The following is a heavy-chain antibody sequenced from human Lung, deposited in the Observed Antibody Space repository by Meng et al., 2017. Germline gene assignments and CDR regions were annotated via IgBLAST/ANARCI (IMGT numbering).Heavy chain of an antibody. CDR2: INHSGST. J-gene: IGHJ4*02. CDR1: GGSFSDYY. V-gene: IGHV4-34*01. CDR3: ARGPTTMAHDFDY. D-gene: IGHD4-11*01. Sequence: QLQLQQWGAGRLKPSENLSLTCVVSGGSFSDYYWSWIRQPPGKGLEWIGEINHSGSTNYNPSLESRATISVDTSQNNLSLKLSSVTAADSAVYYCARGPTTMAHDFDYWGQGTLVTVSS.